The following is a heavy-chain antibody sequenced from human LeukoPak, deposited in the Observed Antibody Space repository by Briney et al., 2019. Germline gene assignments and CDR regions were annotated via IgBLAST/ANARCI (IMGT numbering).Heavy chain of an antibody. J-gene: IGHJ4*02. V-gene: IGHV3-11*01. D-gene: IGHD3-9*01. CDR1: GFTFSDYY. CDR3: ERDRGRNVDWPEPDY. CDR2: ISHSRNTI. Sequence: GGSLRLSCAASGFTFSDYYMSWIRQAPGKGLEWVSYISHSRNTIYYADSVKGRFTISRDNAKNSLYLQMNSLRAEDTAVYYCERDRGRNVDWPEPDYWGQGTLVTVSS.